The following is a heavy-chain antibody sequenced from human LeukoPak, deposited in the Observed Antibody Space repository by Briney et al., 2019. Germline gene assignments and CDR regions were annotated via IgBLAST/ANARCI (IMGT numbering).Heavy chain of an antibody. V-gene: IGHV4-38-2*02. D-gene: IGHD3-10*01. CDR3: ARLKVDYYGSGNKDY. CDR2: IYHSGST. J-gene: IGHJ4*02. CDR1: GYSISSGYY. Sequence: SETLSLTCTVSGYSISSGYYWGWIRQPPGKGLEWIGSIYHSGSTYYNPSLKSRVTISVDTSKNQFSLKLSSVTAADTAVYYCARLKVDYYGSGNKDYWGQGTLVTVSS.